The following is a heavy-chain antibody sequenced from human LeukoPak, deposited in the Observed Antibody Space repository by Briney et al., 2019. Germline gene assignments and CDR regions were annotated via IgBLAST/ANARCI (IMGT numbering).Heavy chain of an antibody. Sequence: GASVKVSCKASGYTFTGYYMHWVRQAPGQGLEWMGWINPNSGGTNYAQKFQGRGTMTRDTSISTAYMELSRLRSDDTAVYYCARDDYGDYGGWFDPWGQGTLVTVSS. CDR2: INPNSGGT. D-gene: IGHD4-17*01. V-gene: IGHV1-2*02. J-gene: IGHJ5*02. CDR1: GYTFTGYY. CDR3: ARDDYGDYGGWFDP.